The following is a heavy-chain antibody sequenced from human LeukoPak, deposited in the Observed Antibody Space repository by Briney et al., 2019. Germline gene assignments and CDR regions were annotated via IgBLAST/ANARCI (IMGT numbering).Heavy chain of an antibody. D-gene: IGHD1-26*01. CDR3: ARAGAEQNLQRHFDY. V-gene: IGHV4-59*01. Sequence: SETLSLTCTVSGDSISHYYWPWIRQPPGKGLEWIGHIFYSGSTSYNPSLRSRGTVSLDTSRNQFSLKLTSVTAADTAVYYCARAGAEQNLQRHFDYWGRGTLVTVSS. J-gene: IGHJ4*02. CDR1: GDSISHYY. CDR2: IFYSGST.